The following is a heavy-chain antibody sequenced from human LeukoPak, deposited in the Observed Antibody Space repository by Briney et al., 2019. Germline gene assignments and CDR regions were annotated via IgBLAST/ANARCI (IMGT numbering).Heavy chain of an antibody. CDR3: ARVSIAARLNYYYGMDV. V-gene: IGHV1-69*13. D-gene: IGHD6-6*01. CDR1: GGTFSSYA. Sequence: SVKVSCKASGGTFSSYAISWVRQAPGQGLEWMGGIIPIVDTANYAQKFQGRVTITADESTSTAYMELSSLRSEDAAVYYCARVSIAARLNYYYGMDVWGQGTTVTVSS. CDR2: IIPIVDTA. J-gene: IGHJ6*02.